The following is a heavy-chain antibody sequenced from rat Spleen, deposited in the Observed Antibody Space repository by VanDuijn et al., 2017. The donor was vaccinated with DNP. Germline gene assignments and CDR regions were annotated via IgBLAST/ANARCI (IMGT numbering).Heavy chain of an antibody. V-gene: IGHV5-25*01. CDR2: ISTGGGNT. J-gene: IGHJ3*01. Sequence: EVQLVESGGGLVQPGRSLKLSCAASKFTFSDYNMAWVRQAPKKGLEWVASISTGGGNTYYRDSVKGRFTISRDNAKSTLYLQMDSLGSEDTATYYCATSGYGYDGYPFAYWGHGTLVTVSS. CDR3: ATSGYGYDGYPFAY. D-gene: IGHD1-12*03. CDR1: KFTFSDYN.